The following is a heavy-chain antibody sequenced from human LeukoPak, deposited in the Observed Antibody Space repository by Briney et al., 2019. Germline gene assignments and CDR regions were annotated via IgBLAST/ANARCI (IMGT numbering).Heavy chain of an antibody. D-gene: IGHD3-22*01. CDR2: IYYSGST. V-gene: IGHV4-59*08. Sequence: SETLSLTCTVSGGTISSYYWSWIRQPPGKGMEWIGYIYYSGSTNYNPSLKSRVTISVDTSKNHFSLKLSSVTAADTAVYFCARLSGDSSGPIDYWGQGTLVTVSS. CDR1: GGTISSYY. J-gene: IGHJ4*02. CDR3: ARLSGDSSGPIDY.